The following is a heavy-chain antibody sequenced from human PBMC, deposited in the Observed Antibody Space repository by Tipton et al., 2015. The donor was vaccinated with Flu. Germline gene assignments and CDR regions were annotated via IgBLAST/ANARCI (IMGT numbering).Heavy chain of an antibody. CDR2: IHANSGGS. CDR3: AREGIWRGQLLYGMDV. Sequence: QLVQSGAEVKKPGAAVKVSCKASGYTFIGHYIHWVRLAPGQGLEWMGWIHANSGGSNYAQKFQGRVTMTSDTSISTAYMELTRLKSDDTAVYFCAREGIWRGQLLYGMDVWGQGTTVTVSS. J-gene: IGHJ6*02. CDR1: GYTFIGHY. V-gene: IGHV1-2*02. D-gene: IGHD3-10*01.